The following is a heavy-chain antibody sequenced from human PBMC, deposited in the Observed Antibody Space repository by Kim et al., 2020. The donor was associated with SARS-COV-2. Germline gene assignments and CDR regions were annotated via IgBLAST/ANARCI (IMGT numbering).Heavy chain of an antibody. D-gene: IGHD3-10*01. J-gene: IGHJ6*02. CDR1: GFTFSSYG. V-gene: IGHV3-30*18. CDR2: ISYDGSNK. Sequence: GGSLRLSCAASGFTFSSYGMHWVRQAPGKGLEWVAVISYDGSNKYYADSVKGRFTISRDNSKNTLYLQMNSLRAEDTAVYYCAKVVYYGSGSTSPYYYYGMDVWGQGTTVTVSS. CDR3: AKVVYYGSGSTSPYYYYGMDV.